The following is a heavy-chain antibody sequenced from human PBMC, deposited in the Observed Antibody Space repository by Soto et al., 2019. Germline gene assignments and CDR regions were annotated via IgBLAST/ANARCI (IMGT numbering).Heavy chain of an antibody. V-gene: IGHV1-69*12. CDR3: ARQPTGNYYYYGMGV. CDR2: IIPIFNRP. D-gene: IGHD6-13*01. CDR1: GGTFSTYA. J-gene: IGHJ6*02. Sequence: QVQLVQSGAEVKKPGSSVKVSCKASGGTFSTYAISWVRQAPGQGLEWMGGIIPIFNRPHYAQKFQARLTCVADESSSTAYMDLRSLRSEDTAVYYCARQPTGNYYYYGMGVWGRGTTVTVSS.